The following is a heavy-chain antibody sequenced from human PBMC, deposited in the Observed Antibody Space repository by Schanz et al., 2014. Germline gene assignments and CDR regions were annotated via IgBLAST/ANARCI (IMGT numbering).Heavy chain of an antibody. CDR1: GYTFTGYY. Sequence: QVQLLQSGAEVKKPGASVKVSCKASGYTFTGYYMHWVRQAPGQGLEWMGRINPNSGGTNYAQKFQGRVTMTRDTSSSTAYMELSSLRSDDTAVYSCARNYGGHSEESDRYGMDVWGQGTTVTVSS. V-gene: IGHV1-2*02. CDR3: ARNYGGHSEESDRYGMDV. J-gene: IGHJ6*02. CDR2: INPNSGGT. D-gene: IGHD4-17*01.